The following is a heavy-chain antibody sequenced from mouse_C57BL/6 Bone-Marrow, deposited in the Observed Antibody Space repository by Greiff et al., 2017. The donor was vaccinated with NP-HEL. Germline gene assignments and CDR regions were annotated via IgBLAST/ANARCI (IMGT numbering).Heavy chain of an antibody. CDR2: ISYSGST. J-gene: IGHJ4*01. CDR1: GYSITSVY. V-gene: IGHV3-8*01. CDR3: ARSPYDYDGYYAMDY. D-gene: IGHD2-4*01. Sequence: EVQLVESGPGLAKPSQTLSLTCSVPGYSITSVYWNWIRKFPGNKLEYMGYISYSGSTYYNPSLKSRISITRDTSKNQYYLQLNSVTTEDTATYYCARSPYDYDGYYAMDYWGQGTSVTVSS.